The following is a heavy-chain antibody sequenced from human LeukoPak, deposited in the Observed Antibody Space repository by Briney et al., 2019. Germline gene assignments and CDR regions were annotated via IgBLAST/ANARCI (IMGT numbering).Heavy chain of an antibody. J-gene: IGHJ4*02. CDR1: GFTFSSYG. V-gene: IGHV3-30*18. CDR2: ISYDGSNK. Sequence: PGGSLRLSCAASGFTFSSYGMHWVRQAPGKGLEWVAVISYDGSNKYYADSVKGRFTISRDNSKNTLYLQMNSLRAEDTAVYYCAEAYYDSSGYTFDYWGQGTLVTVSS. CDR3: AEAYYDSSGYTFDY. D-gene: IGHD3-22*01.